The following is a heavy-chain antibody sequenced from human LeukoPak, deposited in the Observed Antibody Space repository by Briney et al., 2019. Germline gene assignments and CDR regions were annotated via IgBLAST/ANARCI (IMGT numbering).Heavy chain of an antibody. CDR1: GFTLSSYA. Sequence: GGSLRLSCAASGFTLSSYAMSWVRQAPGKGLEWVSAISDSGNTYHADSVKGRFTISRDNAKNSLYLQVNSLRAEDTAVYYCARDFDYYDDSGYQTYYFDYWGQGTLVTVSS. D-gene: IGHD3-22*01. CDR3: ARDFDYYDDSGYQTYYFDY. J-gene: IGHJ4*02. V-gene: IGHV3-23*01. CDR2: ISDSGNT.